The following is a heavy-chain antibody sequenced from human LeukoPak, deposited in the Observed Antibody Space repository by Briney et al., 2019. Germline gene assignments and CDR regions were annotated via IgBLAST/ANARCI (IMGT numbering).Heavy chain of an antibody. CDR1: GASISGSGYY. CDR3: AKSGGYGLIDY. CDR2: IYDSGST. J-gene: IGHJ4*02. Sequence: SEALSLTCTVSGASISGSGYYWGWIRQPAGKGLEWIGNIYDSGSTYYNASLQSRVTISIDTSKNQFSLRLSSVTAADTAMYYCAKSGGYGLIDYWGQGTLVTVSS. V-gene: IGHV4-39*01. D-gene: IGHD1-26*01.